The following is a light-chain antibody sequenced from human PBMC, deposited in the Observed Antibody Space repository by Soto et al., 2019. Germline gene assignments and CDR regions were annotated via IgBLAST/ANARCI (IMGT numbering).Light chain of an antibody. CDR3: QQFNSYPRLT. Sequence: AIQLTQSPSSLSASVGDRVTITCRASQGISSALAWYQQKPGKAPKPLIYDASSLESGVPSRFSGSGSGTDFTLTISSLQPEDFATYYCQQFNSYPRLTFGGGTKVEIK. J-gene: IGKJ4*01. V-gene: IGKV1-13*02. CDR2: DAS. CDR1: QGISSA.